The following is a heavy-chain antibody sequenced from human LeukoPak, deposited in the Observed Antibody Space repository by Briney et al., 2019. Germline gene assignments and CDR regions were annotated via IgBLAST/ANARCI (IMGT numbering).Heavy chain of an antibody. CDR2: ISSSSSYI. CDR3: AREATQLGWFDP. CDR1: GFTFSSYS. J-gene: IGHJ5*02. V-gene: IGHV3-21*01. Sequence: GGSLRLSCAASGFTFSSYSMNWVRQAPGKGLEWVSSISSSSSYIYYADSVKSRFTISRDNAKNSLYLQMNSLRAEDTAVYYCAREATQLGWFDPWGQGTLVTVSS. D-gene: IGHD2-2*01.